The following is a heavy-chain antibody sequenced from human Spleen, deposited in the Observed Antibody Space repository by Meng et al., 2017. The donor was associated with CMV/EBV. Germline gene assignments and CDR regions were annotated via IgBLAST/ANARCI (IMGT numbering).Heavy chain of an antibody. CDR1: GFSLSDYN. V-gene: IGHV3-69-1*01. J-gene: IGHJ4*02. Sequence: GESLKISCAASGFSLSDYNMNWVRQAPGKGLEWVSYISGGGTIYYADSVKGRFTISKDNAKNSLFLQMNSLRVEDTAVYWCARDLMPATTMGCWGQGTLVTVSS. CDR2: ISGGGTI. D-gene: IGHD1-26*01. CDR3: ARDLMPATTMGC.